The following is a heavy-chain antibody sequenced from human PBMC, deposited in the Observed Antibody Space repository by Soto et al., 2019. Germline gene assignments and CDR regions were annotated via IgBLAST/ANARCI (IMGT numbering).Heavy chain of an antibody. CDR2: IYYSGST. J-gene: IGHJ4*02. Sequence: SETLSLTCTVSGGSISSSSYYWSWIRQPPGKGLEWIGYIYYSGSTNYNPSLKGRVTISVDTSKNQFSLNVRSVTTADTAVYYCARAGGGWSFDRWGQGTLVTVSS. V-gene: IGHV4-61*01. CDR3: ARAGGGWSFDR. CDR1: GGSISSSSYY. D-gene: IGHD6-19*01.